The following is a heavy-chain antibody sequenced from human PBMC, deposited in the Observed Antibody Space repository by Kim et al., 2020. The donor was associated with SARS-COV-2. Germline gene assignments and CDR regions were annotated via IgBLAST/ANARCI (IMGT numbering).Heavy chain of an antibody. CDR2: IIPIFGTA. D-gene: IGHD3-10*01. J-gene: IGHJ6*02. V-gene: IGHV1-69*13. Sequence: SVKVSCKASGGTFSSYAISWVRQAPGQGLEWMGGIIPIFGTANYAQKFQGRVTITADESTSTAYMELSSLRSEDTAVYYCASGGVGSGSYYRPGTHGLGSPYYYGMDVWGQGTTVTVSS. CDR3: ASGGVGSGSYYRPGTHGLGSPYYYGMDV. CDR1: GGTFSSYA.